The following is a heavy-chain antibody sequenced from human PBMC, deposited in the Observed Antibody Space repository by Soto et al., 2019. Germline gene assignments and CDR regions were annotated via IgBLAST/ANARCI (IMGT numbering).Heavy chain of an antibody. CDR3: AGGGVRGVITRTRDYYGMDV. J-gene: IGHJ6*02. V-gene: IGHV5-51*01. CDR2: IYPGDSDT. CDR1: GYSFTSYW. D-gene: IGHD3-10*01. Sequence: GESLKISCKGSGYSFTSYWIGWVRQMPGKGLEWMGIIYPGDSDTRYSPSFQGQVTISADKSISTAYLQWSSLKASDTAIFYCAGGGVRGVITRTRDYYGMDVWGQGT.